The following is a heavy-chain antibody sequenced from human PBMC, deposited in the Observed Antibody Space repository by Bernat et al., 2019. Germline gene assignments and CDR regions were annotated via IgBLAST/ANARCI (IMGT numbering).Heavy chain of an antibody. CDR2: INPNSGGT. J-gene: IGHJ4*02. Sequence: QVQLVQSGAEVKKPGASVKVSCKASGYTFTGYYMHWVRQAPGQGLEWMGWINPNSGGTNYAQKFQGWVTMTRDTSISTAYMERGRLRSDDTAVYYCARDKGFGEFSRGATFDYWGQGTLVTVSS. CDR3: ARDKGFGEFSRGATFDY. D-gene: IGHD3-10*01. CDR1: GYTFTGYY. V-gene: IGHV1-2*04.